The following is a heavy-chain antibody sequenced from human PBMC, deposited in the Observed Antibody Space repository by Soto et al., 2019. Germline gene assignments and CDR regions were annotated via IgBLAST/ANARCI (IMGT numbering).Heavy chain of an antibody. CDR1: GGPISISNL. J-gene: IGHJ6*02. V-gene: IGHV4-4*02. D-gene: IGHD3-10*01. CDR2: IDHSEST. Sequence: SXTLALTCPVSGGPISISNLVSGVRQPPGKGREWIGEIDHSESTNYNPSLKSRVTISVDKSKHQFSLKLSSVSAADTAVYYCARDRCRGSGRYCDYYYYYGMDFRGQGTTVTVSS. CDR3: ARDRCRGSGRYCDYYYYYGMDF.